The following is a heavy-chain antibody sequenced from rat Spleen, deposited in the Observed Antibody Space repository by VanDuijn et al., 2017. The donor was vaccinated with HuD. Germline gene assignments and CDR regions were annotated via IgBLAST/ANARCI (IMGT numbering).Heavy chain of an antibody. V-gene: IGHV2-6*01. Sequence: QVQLKESGPGLVQPSQTLSLTCTVSGFSLTSYTVSWVRQPPGKGLEWIAAISSGGNTYYNSALKSRLSISRDTSKSQVFLKVNSLQTEDTAMYFCTRRNGFFDYWGQGVMVTVSS. J-gene: IGHJ2*01. CDR3: TRRNGFFDY. CDR1: GFSLTSYT. D-gene: IGHD1-7*01. CDR2: ISSGGNT.